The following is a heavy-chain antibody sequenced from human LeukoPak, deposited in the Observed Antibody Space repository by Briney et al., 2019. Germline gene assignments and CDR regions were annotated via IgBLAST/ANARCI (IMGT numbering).Heavy chain of an antibody. CDR1: GFTFSIYG. D-gene: IGHD4-17*01. CDR2: IWYDGGNK. J-gene: IGHJ4*02. V-gene: IGHV3-33*01. CDR3: ARAPSATTGFDS. Sequence: GGSLRLSCAASGFTFSIYGMHWVRQAPGKGLEWVAVIWYDGGNKYYADSVKGRFTISRDNSKNTLYLQMNSLRAEDTAVYNCARAPSATTGFDSWGQGTLVTVSS.